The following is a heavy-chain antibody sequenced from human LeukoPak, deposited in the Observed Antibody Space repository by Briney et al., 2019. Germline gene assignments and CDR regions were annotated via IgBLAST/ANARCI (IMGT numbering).Heavy chain of an antibody. D-gene: IGHD3-10*01. J-gene: IGHJ6*04. CDR2: INPNSGGT. Sequence: ASVTVSCKASGYTFTGYYMHWVRQAPGQGLEWMGWINPNSGGTNYAQKFQGRVTMTRDTSISTAYMELSRLRSDDTAVYYCALWGVTMVRGEPDVWGKGATVTVSS. CDR3: ALWGVTMVRGEPDV. CDR1: GYTFTGYY. V-gene: IGHV1-2*02.